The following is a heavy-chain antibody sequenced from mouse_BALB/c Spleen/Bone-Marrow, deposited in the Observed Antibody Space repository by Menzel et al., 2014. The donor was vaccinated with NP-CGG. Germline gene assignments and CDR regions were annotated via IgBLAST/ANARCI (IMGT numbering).Heavy chain of an antibody. CDR3: ARWLLPYYAMDY. CDR2: IYPVNVHA. V-gene: IGHV1S56*01. CDR1: GYTFTNYY. J-gene: IGHJ4*01. Sequence: QVQLKESGPELVKPGASVGISCKASGYTFTNYYIHWVKQRPGQGLEWIGWIYPVNVHANFNEKFRGKATLTADKSSSTAYMQLSSLTSEDSAVYFCARWLLPYYAMDYWGQGTSVTVSS. D-gene: IGHD2-3*01.